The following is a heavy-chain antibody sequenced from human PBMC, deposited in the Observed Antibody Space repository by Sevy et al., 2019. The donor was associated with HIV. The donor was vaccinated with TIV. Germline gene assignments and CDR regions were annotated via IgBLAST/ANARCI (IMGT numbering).Heavy chain of an antibody. CDR3: AKTLQKLPFHPHYFDY. J-gene: IGHJ4*02. CDR2: ISATGGST. D-gene: IGHD2-21*02. V-gene: IGHV3-23*01. Sequence: GGSLRLSCAASGFTLTSYTMNWIRQAPGKGLEWVACISATGGSTYYADSVKGRFTISRDVSKGTLYLQMNSLTAEDTAIFYCAKTLQKLPFHPHYFDYWGQRTLVTVSS. CDR1: GFTLTSYT.